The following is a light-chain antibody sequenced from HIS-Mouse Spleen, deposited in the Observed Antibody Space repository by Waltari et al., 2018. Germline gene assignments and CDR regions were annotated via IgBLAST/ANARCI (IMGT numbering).Light chain of an antibody. CDR3: CSYAGSYTWV. CDR1: SSDVGGYNH. Sequence: QSALTQPRSVSGSPGQSVTISCTGTSSDVGGYNHVPWYQQHPGKAPKRMIYDVSKRPSGVPDRFSGSKSGNTASLTISGLQAEDEADYYCCSYAGSYTWVFGGGTKLTVL. V-gene: IGLV2-11*01. J-gene: IGLJ3*02. CDR2: DVS.